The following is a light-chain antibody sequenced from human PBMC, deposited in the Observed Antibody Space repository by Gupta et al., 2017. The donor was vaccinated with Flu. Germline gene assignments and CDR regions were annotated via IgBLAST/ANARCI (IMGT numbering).Light chain of an antibody. CDR1: ESVRSN. CDR2: GAS. CDR3: QQDINART. V-gene: IGKV3-15*01. Sequence: EIVLTQSPATLYVSPGERATRSCRASESVRSNLAWYQQKPGQAPRLLIYGASIRASGIPDRFSGGESGTEFTLTSSRLQSEDLALYYWQQDINARTFGQGTKVEIK. J-gene: IGKJ1*01.